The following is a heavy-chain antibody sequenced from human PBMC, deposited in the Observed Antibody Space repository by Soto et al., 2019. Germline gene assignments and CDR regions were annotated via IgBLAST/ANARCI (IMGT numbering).Heavy chain of an antibody. CDR2: IIPILGIA. J-gene: IGHJ5*02. Sequence: QVQLVQSGAEVKKPGSSVKVSCKASGGTFSSYTISWVRQAPGQGLEWMGRIIPILGIANYAQKFQGRVTITADKSTSTAYMELSSLRSEDTAVYYCARGRTRYCSGGSCYNWFDPWGQGTLVTVSS. V-gene: IGHV1-69*02. CDR3: ARGRTRYCSGGSCYNWFDP. D-gene: IGHD2-15*01. CDR1: GGTFSSYT.